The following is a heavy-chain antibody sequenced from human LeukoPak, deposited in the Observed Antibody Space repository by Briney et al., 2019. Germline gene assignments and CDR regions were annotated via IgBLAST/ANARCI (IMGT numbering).Heavy chain of an antibody. V-gene: IGHV3-30-3*01. J-gene: IGHJ4*02. CDR2: ISYDGSNK. D-gene: IGHD3-3*01. CDR3: ARDHSSGSYYFDY. Sequence: GGSLRLSCAASGFTFSSYAMHWVRQAPGKGLEWVEVISYDGSNKYYADSVKGRFTISRDNSKNTLYLQMNSLRAEDTAVYYCARDHSSGSYYFDYWGQGTLVTVSS. CDR1: GFTFSSYA.